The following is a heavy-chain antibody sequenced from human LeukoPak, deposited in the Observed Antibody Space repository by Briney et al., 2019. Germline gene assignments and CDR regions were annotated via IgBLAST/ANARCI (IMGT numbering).Heavy chain of an antibody. J-gene: IGHJ4*02. D-gene: IGHD5-18*01. V-gene: IGHV3-30*18. CDR3: AKAPDSTLSYGTPFDD. CDR2: ISYDGSNK. Sequence: GGSLRLSCAASGFTFSSYGMHRVRQAPGKGLEWVAVISYDGSNKYYADSVKGRFTISRDNSKNTLYLQMNSLRAEDTAVYYCAKAPDSTLSYGTPFDDWGQGTLVTVSS. CDR1: GFTFSSYG.